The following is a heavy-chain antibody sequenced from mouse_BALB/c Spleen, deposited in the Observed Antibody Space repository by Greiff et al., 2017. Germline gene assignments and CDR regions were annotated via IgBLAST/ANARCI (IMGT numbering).Heavy chain of an antibody. V-gene: IGHV14-3*02. Sequence: EVQLQQSGAELVQPGASVKLSCTASGFNITDSYMHWVKQRPEQGLEWIGRIDPANGNTKYDPKFQGKATITADTSSNTAYLQLSSLTSEDTAVYYCASANWDYWGQGTTLTVAS. D-gene: IGHD4-1*01. J-gene: IGHJ2*01. CDR3: ASANWDY. CDR2: IDPANGNT. CDR1: GFNITDSY.